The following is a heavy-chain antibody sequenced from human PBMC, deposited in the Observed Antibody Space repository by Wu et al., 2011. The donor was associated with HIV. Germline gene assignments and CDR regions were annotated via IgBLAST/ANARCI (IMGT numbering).Heavy chain of an antibody. CDR1: GGTFTSNA. CDR2: INPIFGTP. CDR3: AREWRYCTGGSPCPSEYLQH. Sequence: QVQLVQSGSEVKKPGSSMKVSCKISGGTFTSNAITWIRQAPGQGLECMGGINPIFGTPAYAQNFQGRVTFITDEAASTVYMQLNRLKPDDTALYYCAREWRYCTGGSPCPSEYLQHWARAPSS. J-gene: IGHJ1*01. V-gene: IGHV1-69*05. D-gene: IGHD2-8*02.